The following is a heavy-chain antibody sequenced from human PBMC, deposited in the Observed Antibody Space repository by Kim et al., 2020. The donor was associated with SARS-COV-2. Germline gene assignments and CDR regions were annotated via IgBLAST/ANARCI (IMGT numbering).Heavy chain of an antibody. CDR2: ISYDGSNK. Sequence: GGSLRLSCAASGFTFSSYAMHWVRQAPGKGLEWVAVISYDGSNKYYADSVKGRFTISRDNSKNTLYLQMNSLRAEDTAVYYCARESSSSWRTTYYYGMDVWGQGTTFTVSS. CDR3: ARESSSSWRTTYYYGMDV. CDR1: GFTFSSYA. J-gene: IGHJ6*02. D-gene: IGHD6-13*01. V-gene: IGHV3-30*04.